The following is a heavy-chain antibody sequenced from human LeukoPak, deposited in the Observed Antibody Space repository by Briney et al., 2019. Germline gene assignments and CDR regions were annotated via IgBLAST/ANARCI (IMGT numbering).Heavy chain of an antibody. CDR1: GGSISSYY. V-gene: IGHV4-4*07. CDR3: ARDTPDDFRSGYGVGWFDP. D-gene: IGHD3-3*01. J-gene: IGHJ5*02. Sequence: SETLSLTCTVSGGSISSYYWSWIRQPAGKGLEWIGRIYTSGSTNYNPSLKSRVTMSVDTSKNQFSLKLSSVTAADTAVYYCARDTPDDFRSGYGVGWFDPWGQGTLVTVSS. CDR2: IYTSGST.